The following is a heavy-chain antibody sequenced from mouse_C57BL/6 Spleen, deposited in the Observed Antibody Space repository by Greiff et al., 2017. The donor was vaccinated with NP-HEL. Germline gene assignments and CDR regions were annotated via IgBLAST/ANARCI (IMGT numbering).Heavy chain of an antibody. CDR1: GFTFSSYA. CDR2: ISDGGSYT. D-gene: IGHD2-12*01. CDR3: ARDLYYRGLYYAMDY. V-gene: IGHV5-4*01. J-gene: IGHJ4*01. Sequence: EVKLVESGGGLVKPGGSLKLSCAASGFTFSSYAMSWVRQTPEKRLEWVATISDGGSYTYYPDNVKGRFTISRDNAKNNLYLQMSHLKSEDTAMYYCARDLYYRGLYYAMDYWGQGTSVTVSS.